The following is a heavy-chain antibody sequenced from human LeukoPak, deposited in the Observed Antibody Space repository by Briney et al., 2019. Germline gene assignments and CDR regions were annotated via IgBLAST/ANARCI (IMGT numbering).Heavy chain of an antibody. CDR1: GGSISSYY. Sequence: SETLSLTCTVSGGSISSYYWSWIRQPPGKGLGWIGYIYYSGSTNYNPSLKSRVTISVDTSKNQFSLKLSPVTAADTAVYYCAREPNQYYDILTDAFDIWGQGTMVTVSS. D-gene: IGHD3-9*01. V-gene: IGHV4-59*12. J-gene: IGHJ3*02. CDR3: AREPNQYYDILTDAFDI. CDR2: IYYSGST.